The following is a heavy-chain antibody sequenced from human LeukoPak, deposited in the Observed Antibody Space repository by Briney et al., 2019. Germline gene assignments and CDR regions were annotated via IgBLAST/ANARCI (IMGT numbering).Heavy chain of an antibody. D-gene: IGHD3-16*02. Sequence: SETLSLTCTVSDGSIVSYYWSWIRQPPGRGLEWIGYIYYNGVTNYNPSLESRVTISVDTSNNQFSLKLSSVTAADTAVYYCTRHDAVPVIGHGMGVWGQGTTVTASS. CDR2: IYYNGVT. V-gene: IGHV4-59*08. CDR3: TRHDAVPVIGHGMGV. J-gene: IGHJ6*02. CDR1: DGSIVSYY.